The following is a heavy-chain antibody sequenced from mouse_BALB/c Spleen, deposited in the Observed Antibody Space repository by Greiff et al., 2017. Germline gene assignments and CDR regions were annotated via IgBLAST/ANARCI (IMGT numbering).Heavy chain of an antibody. CDR1: GYTFTSYW. J-gene: IGHJ3*01. D-gene: IGHD1-1*02. CDR3: ARSGGDAWFAY. Sequence: VQLQQPGAELVKPGASVKLSCKASGYTFTSYWMHWVKQRPGQGLEWIGEIDPSDSYTNYNQKFKGKATLTVDKSSSTAYMQLSSLTSEDSAVYYCARSGGDAWFAYWGQGTLVTVSA. CDR2: IDPSDSYT. V-gene: IGHV1-69*02.